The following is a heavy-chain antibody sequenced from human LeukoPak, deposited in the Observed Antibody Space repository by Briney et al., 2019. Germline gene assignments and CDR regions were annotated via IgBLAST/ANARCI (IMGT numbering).Heavy chain of an antibody. Sequence: PSETLSLTCTVSGGSISSNSFSWGWIRQPPGKGPEWIGSIFSSGNTYYNPSLKSRVTISVDTSKNHFSLKLSSVTAADTAVYYCARVGGTNYYYYGMDVWGQGTTVTVSS. V-gene: IGHV4-39*02. CDR2: IFSSGNT. CDR1: GGSISSNSFS. J-gene: IGHJ6*02. CDR3: ARVGGTNYYYYGMDV. D-gene: IGHD2-2*01.